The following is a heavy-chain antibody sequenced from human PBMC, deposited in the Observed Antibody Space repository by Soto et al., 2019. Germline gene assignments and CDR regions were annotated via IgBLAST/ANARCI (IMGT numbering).Heavy chain of an antibody. CDR3: ARDLAYCGGDCYFPYYGMDV. J-gene: IGHJ6*02. V-gene: IGHV1-2*04. CDR1: GYTFTGYY. Sequence: ASVKVSCKASGYTFTGYYMHWVRQAPGQGLEWMGWINPNSGGTNYAQKFQGWVTMTRDTSISTAYMELSRLRSDDTAVYYCARDLAYCGGDCYFPYYGMDVCGQGSTVTVSS. D-gene: IGHD2-21*02. CDR2: INPNSGGT.